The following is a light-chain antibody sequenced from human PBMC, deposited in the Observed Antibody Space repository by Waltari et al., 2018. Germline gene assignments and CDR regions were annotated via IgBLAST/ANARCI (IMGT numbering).Light chain of an antibody. V-gene: IGLV3-21*02. CDR1: NIETKN. CDR3: QVWDSSSYV. Sequence: SYVLTQPPSVSVAPGQMARITCGGDNIETKNVHWYQLKPGPGPVRVVHDDKDRPSGIPKRFSGSNSGNTATLTISRAGAGDEADYYCQVWDSSSYVFGSGTKVTVL. J-gene: IGLJ1*01. CDR2: DDK.